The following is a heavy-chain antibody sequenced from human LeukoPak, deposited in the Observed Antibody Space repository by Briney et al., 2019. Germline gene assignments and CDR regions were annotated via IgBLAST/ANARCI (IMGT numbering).Heavy chain of an antibody. V-gene: IGHV4-4*07. D-gene: IGHD3-22*01. J-gene: IGHJ4*02. CDR1: GGSISSYY. CDR3: AREGYYYDSSGYYLDY. Sequence: SETLSLTCTVSGGSISSYYWSWIRQPAGNGLEWIGRIYTSGSTNYNPSLKSRVTMSVDTSKNQFSLKLSSVTAADTAVYYCAREGYYYDSSGYYLDYWGQGTLVTVSS. CDR2: IYTSGST.